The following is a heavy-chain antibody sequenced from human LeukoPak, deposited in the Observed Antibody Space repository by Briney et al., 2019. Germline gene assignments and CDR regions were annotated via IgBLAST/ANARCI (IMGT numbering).Heavy chain of an antibody. Sequence: SETLSLTCTVSGDSFSSVTDYWAWIRQPPGKGLEWIASGDYSGGTYYNPSLESRVAISADMSKNQFSLKLTSVTGADTAVYYCARSSRRVIVGATFDYWGQGTLVTVSS. CDR3: ARSSRRVIVGATFDY. V-gene: IGHV4-39*07. J-gene: IGHJ4*02. CDR2: GDYSGGT. D-gene: IGHD1-26*01. CDR1: GDSFSSVTDY.